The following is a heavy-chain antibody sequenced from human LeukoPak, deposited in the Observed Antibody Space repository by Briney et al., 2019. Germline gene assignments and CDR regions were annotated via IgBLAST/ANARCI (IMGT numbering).Heavy chain of an antibody. J-gene: IGHJ4*02. D-gene: IGHD3-3*02. CDR3: ARGRAFFD. V-gene: IGHV4-39*07. Sequence: SETLSLTCTVSGGSISSSSYYWGWIRQPPGKGLEWIGEINNSGSTNYNPSLKSRVTISRDTSKNQFSLKLSSVTAADTAVYYCARGRAFFDWGQGTLVTVSS. CDR2: INNSGST. CDR1: GGSISSSSYY.